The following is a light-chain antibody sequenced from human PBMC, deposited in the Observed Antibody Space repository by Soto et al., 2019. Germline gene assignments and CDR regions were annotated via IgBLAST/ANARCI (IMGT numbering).Light chain of an antibody. CDR3: SSYTSSSTLYV. V-gene: IGLV2-14*01. CDR2: EVS. J-gene: IGLJ1*01. CDR1: SSDVGGYNY. Sequence: QSVLTQPASVSGSPVQSSTISCTGTSSDVGGYNYVSWYQQHPGKAPKLMIYEVSNRPSGVSNRFSGSKSGNTASLTISGLQAEDEADYYCSSYTSSSTLYVFGTGTKVTVL.